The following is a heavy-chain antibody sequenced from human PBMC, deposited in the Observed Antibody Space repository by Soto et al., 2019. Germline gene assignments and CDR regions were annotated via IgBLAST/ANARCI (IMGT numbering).Heavy chain of an antibody. CDR1: GFTFSSYE. Sequence: GGSLRLSCAASGFTFSSYEMNWVRQAPGKGLEWVSYISSSGSTIYYADSVKGRFTISRDNAKNSLYLQMSSLRAEDTAVYYCASPVLRYFDWLQWHYGMDVWGQGTTVTSP. V-gene: IGHV3-48*03. CDR2: ISSSGSTI. D-gene: IGHD3-9*01. J-gene: IGHJ6*02. CDR3: ASPVLRYFDWLQWHYGMDV.